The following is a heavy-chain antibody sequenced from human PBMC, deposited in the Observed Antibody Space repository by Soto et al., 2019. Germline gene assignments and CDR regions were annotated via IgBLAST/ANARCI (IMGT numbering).Heavy chain of an antibody. CDR1: GYTFTSYG. CDR2: ISAYNGNT. V-gene: IGHV1-18*01. D-gene: IGHD6-19*01. Sequence: VASVKVSCKASGYTFTSYGISWVRQAPGQGLEWMGWISAYNGNTNYAQKLQGRVTMTTDTSTSTAYMELRSLSSDDTAVYYCARVPSRSNGWYWGFLNAFDIWGQGTMVTVSS. CDR3: ARVPSRSNGWYWGFLNAFDI. J-gene: IGHJ3*02.